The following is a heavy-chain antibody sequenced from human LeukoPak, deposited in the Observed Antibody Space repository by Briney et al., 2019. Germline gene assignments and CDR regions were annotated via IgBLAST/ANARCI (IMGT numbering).Heavy chain of an antibody. Sequence: GGSLRLSCAASGFTFSSYWMSWVRQAPGKGLEWVANIKQDGSEKYCVDSVKGRFTISRDNAKNSLYLQMNSLRAEDTAVYYCARVIKAAAGNEVFQHWGQGTLVTVSS. V-gene: IGHV3-7*01. CDR3: ARVIKAAAGNEVFQH. J-gene: IGHJ1*01. CDR2: IKQDGSEK. CDR1: GFTFSSYW. D-gene: IGHD6-13*01.